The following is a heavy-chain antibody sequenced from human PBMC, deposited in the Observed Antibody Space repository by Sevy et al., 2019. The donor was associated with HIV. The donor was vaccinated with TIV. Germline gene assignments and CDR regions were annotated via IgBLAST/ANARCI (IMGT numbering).Heavy chain of an antibody. J-gene: IGHJ3*02. CDR1: GYSFTSYW. CDR2: IYPGDSDT. D-gene: IGHD2-2*02. Sequence: GESLKISCKGSGYSFTSYWIGWVRQMPGKGLEWMGIIYPGDSDTRYSPSFQGQVTISADKSISTAYLQWGSLKASDTAMYYCARSSIGYCSSTSCYSDDVFDIWGQGTMVTVSS. V-gene: IGHV5-51*01. CDR3: ARSSIGYCSSTSCYSDDVFDI.